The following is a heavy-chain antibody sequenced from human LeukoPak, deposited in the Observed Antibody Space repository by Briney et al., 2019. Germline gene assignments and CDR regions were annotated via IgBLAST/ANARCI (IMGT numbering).Heavy chain of an antibody. CDR1: GYSISSGYY. CDR3: ARGLGAGYNHDAFHI. J-gene: IGHJ3*02. D-gene: IGHD5-24*01. V-gene: IGHV4-38-2*02. CDR2: IYHSGST. Sequence: SETLSLTCTVSGYSISSGYYWGWIRQPPGKGLEWIGSIYHSGSTYYNPSLKSRVTISVDTSKNQFSLKLRSVTAADTAVYYCARGLGAGYNHDAFHIWGQGTMVTVSS.